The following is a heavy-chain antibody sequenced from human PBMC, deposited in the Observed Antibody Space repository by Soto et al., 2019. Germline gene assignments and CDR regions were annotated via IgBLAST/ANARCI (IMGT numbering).Heavy chain of an antibody. CDR3: AREGVGGLGYGDYYGMDV. D-gene: IGHD4-17*01. J-gene: IGHJ6*02. CDR2: IWYDGSNK. Sequence: QVKLVESGGGVVQPGRSLRLSCAASGFTFSSYGMHWVRQAPGKGLEWVAVIWYDGSNKYYADSVKGRFTITSDNSKNTLYLQMNSLRAEDTAVYYCAREGVGGLGYGDYYGMDVWGQGTTVTVSS. CDR1: GFTFSSYG. V-gene: IGHV3-33*01.